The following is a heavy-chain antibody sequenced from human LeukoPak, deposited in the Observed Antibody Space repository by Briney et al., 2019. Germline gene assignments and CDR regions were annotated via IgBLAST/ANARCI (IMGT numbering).Heavy chain of an antibody. J-gene: IGHJ4*02. CDR3: ARDITHYGGNPSAY. CDR2: ISAYNGDT. D-gene: IGHD4-23*01. Sequence: ASVKASCKTSGYTFTSYGVSWVRQAPGQGLEWMGWISAYNGDTNYAQKLQGRVTMTTDTSTSTAYMELRSLRSDDTAVYYCARDITHYGGNPSAYWGQGTLVTVSS. V-gene: IGHV1-18*01. CDR1: GYTFTSYG.